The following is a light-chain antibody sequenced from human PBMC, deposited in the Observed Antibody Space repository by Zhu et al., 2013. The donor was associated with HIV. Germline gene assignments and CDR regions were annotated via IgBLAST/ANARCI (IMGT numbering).Light chain of an antibody. CDR3: QQYYSTPFT. J-gene: IGKJ3*01. Sequence: DIVMTQSPDSLAVSLGERATINCKSSQSILYSADNQNYLAWYQQKPGQPPKLLIYWASTRESGVPDRFSATGSGTEFTLTITSLQAEDVAVYYCQQYYSTPFTFGPGTKVDIK. CDR2: WAS. V-gene: IGKV4-1*01. CDR1: QSILYSADNQNY.